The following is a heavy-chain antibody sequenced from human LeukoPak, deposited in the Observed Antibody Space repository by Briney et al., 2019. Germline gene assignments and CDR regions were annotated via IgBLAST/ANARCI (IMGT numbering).Heavy chain of an antibody. J-gene: IGHJ4*02. D-gene: IGHD6-19*01. CDR3: AKDNIRIVVAGTIDY. Sequence: GGSLRLSCAASGFTFDEYAMHWVRQAPGKGLEWVSGISWNSGSKSYAGSVKGRFTISRDNAKNSLYLQMNSLRSEDTALYYCAKDNIRIVVAGTIDYWGQGTLVTVSS. CDR1: GFTFDEYA. V-gene: IGHV3-9*01. CDR2: ISWNSGSK.